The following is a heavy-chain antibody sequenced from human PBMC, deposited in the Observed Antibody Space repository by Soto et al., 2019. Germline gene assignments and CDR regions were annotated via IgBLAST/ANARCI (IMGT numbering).Heavy chain of an antibody. V-gene: IGHV1-18*01. CDR1: GYTFTSYG. CDR3: AGDLGVQIVDS. D-gene: IGHD1-26*01. J-gene: IGHJ4*02. CDR2: TSAYNGNT. Sequence: QVQLVQSGAEVKKPGASVKVSCKASGYTFTSYGISWGRQAPGQGLEWMGCTSAYNGNTKYAQKLQASVSITRDTSTCTAYMELRILSSDDTAVDYCAGDLGVQIVDSWGQGTMVTVSS.